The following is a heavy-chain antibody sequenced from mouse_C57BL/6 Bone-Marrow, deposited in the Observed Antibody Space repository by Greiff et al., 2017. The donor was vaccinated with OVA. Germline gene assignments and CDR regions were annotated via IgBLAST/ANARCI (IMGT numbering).Heavy chain of an antibody. Sequence: QVTLKECGPGILQPSQTLSLTCSFSGFSLRTFGMGVGWIRQPSGKGLEWLAHIWWDDDKYYNPALKIRLTISKDTSKNQVFLKIANVDTAETATYYWSRFGHDLEYFDYWGSGATLPSSS. CDR2: IWWDDDK. CDR1: GFSLRTFGMG. D-gene: IGHD2-2*01. J-gene: IGHJ2*01. CDR3: SRFGHDLEYFDY. V-gene: IGHV8-8*01.